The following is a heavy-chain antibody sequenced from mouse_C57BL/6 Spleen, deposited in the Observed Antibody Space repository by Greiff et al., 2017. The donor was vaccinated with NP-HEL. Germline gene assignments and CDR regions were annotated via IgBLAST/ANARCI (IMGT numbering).Heavy chain of an antibody. CDR2: IHPNSGST. V-gene: IGHV1-64*01. Sequence: VQLQESGAELVKPGASVKLSCKASGYTFTSYWMHWVKQRPGQGLEWIGMIHPNSGSTNYNEKFKSKATLTVDKSSSTAYMQLSSLTSEDSAVYYCASGITTVVAKDYWGQGTTLTVSS. D-gene: IGHD1-1*01. CDR3: ASGITTVVAKDY. CDR1: GYTFTSYW. J-gene: IGHJ2*01.